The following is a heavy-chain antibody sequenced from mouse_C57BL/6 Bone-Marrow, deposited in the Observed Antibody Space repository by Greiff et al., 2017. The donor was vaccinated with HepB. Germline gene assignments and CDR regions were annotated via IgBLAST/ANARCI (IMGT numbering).Heavy chain of an antibody. D-gene: IGHD1-2*01. CDR3: TRWTAPFDY. J-gene: IGHJ2*01. CDR1: GYTFTDYE. Sequence: LQESGAELVRPGASVTLSCKASGYTFTDYEMHWVKQTPVHGLEWIGAIDPETGGTAYNQKFKGKAILTADKSSSTAYMELRSLTSEDSAVYYCTRWTAPFDYWGQGTTLTVSS. CDR2: IDPETGGT. V-gene: IGHV1-15*01.